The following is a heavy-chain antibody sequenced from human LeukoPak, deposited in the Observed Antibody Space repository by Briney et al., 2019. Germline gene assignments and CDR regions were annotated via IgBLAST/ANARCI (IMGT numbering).Heavy chain of an antibody. V-gene: IGHV4-61*02. J-gene: IGHJ4*02. CDR3: ASGYYYGSGSGIDY. Sequence: SETLSLTCTVSGGSISSGSYYWSWIRQPAGKGLEWIGRIYTSGSTNYNPSLKSRVTISVDTSKNQFSLKLSSVTAADTAVYYCASGYYYGSGSGIDYWGQGTLVTVSS. CDR2: IYTSGST. D-gene: IGHD3-10*01. CDR1: GGSISSGSYY.